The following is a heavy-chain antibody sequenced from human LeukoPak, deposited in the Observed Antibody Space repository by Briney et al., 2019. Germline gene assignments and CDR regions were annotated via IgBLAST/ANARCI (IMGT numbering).Heavy chain of an antibody. CDR3: ARVEWFGEPRGNWFDP. CDR1: GYTFTSYG. V-gene: IGHV1-18*01. D-gene: IGHD3-10*01. CDR2: ISAYNGNT. Sequence: ASVKVSCKASGYTFTSYGISWARQAPGQGLEWMGWISAYNGNTNYAQKLQGRVTMTTDTSTSTAYMELRSLRSDDTAVYYCARVEWFGEPRGNWFDPRGQGTLVTVSS. J-gene: IGHJ5*02.